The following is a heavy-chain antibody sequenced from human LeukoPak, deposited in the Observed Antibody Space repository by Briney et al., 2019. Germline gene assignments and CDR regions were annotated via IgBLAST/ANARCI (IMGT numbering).Heavy chain of an antibody. D-gene: IGHD3-9*01. CDR1: GYTFTSYA. J-gene: IGHJ4*02. CDR3: ARDADLLRYFDWSAAHSGYYFDY. Sequence: ASVKVSCKASGYTFTSYAMNWVRQAPGQGLEWMGWINTNTGNPTYAQGFTGRFVFSLDTSVSTACLQISSLKAEDTAVYYCARDADLLRYFDWSAAHSGYYFDYWGQGTLVTVSS. CDR2: INTNTGNP. V-gene: IGHV7-4-1*02.